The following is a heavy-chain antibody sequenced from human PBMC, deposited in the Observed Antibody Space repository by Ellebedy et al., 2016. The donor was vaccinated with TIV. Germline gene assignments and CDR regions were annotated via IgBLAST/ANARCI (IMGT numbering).Heavy chain of an antibody. CDR3: ARGGGRQKIYWFDP. CDR1: GGTFSSYA. Sequence: AASVKVSCKASGGTFSSYAISWVRQAPGQGLEWMGGIIPIFGTANYAQKFQGRVTITADESTSTAYMELSSLRSEDTAVYYCARGGGRQKIYWFDPWGQGTLVTVSS. J-gene: IGHJ5*02. V-gene: IGHV1-69*13. CDR2: IIPIFGTA. D-gene: IGHD2-15*01.